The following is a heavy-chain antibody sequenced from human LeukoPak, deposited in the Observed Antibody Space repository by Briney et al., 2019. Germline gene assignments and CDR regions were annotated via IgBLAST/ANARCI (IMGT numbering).Heavy chain of an antibody. V-gene: IGHV5-51*01. CDR1: GYSFTSYW. D-gene: IGHD3-22*01. J-gene: IGHJ4*02. CDR3: ARRDLGGYYYFDY. Sequence: GESLKISCKGSGYSFTSYWIGWVRQMPGKGLECMGIIYPDDSDTRYSTSFQGQVTISADKSISPAYLQWSSLKASDTAIYYCARRDLGGYYYFDYWGQGTLVTVSS. CDR2: IYPDDSDT.